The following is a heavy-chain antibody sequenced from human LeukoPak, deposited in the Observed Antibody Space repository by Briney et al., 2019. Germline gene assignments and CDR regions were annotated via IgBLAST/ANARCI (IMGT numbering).Heavy chain of an antibody. D-gene: IGHD2/OR15-2a*01. CDR3: AGHHPRNTVDF. J-gene: IGHJ4*02. CDR1: DGSISSYY. CDR2: IYYSGTT. Sequence: PSETLSLTCTVSDGSISSYYWSWIRQPPGKGLEWIGYIYYSGTTNYNPSLKSRVTISVDTSKKQFSLKLSSVTAADTAVYYCAGHHPRNTVDFWGQGTLVTVSS. V-gene: IGHV4-59*01.